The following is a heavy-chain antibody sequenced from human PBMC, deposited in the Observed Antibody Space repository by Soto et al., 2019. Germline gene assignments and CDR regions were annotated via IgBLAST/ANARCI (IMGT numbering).Heavy chain of an antibody. V-gene: IGHV1-69*06. D-gene: IGHD2-15*01. J-gene: IGHJ4*02. Sequence: QVQLVQSGAEVKKPGSSVKVSCKASGGTFSTNPISWVRQAPGQGLEWMGGTGSGTGPGNHAQKFQGRLTITVDKSTSTVYMELSSRSSEDTAVYYFARRDSGGFYRTFDYLGQGTLVTVSS. CDR1: GGTFSTNP. CDR2: TGSGTGPG. CDR3: ARRDSGGFYRTFDY.